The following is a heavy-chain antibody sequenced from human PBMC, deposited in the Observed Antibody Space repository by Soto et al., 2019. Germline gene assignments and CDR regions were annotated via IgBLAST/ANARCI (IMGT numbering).Heavy chain of an antibody. CDR2: ISGNSGSI. CDR1: GFTFSSYA. CDR3: AKDILSRNYYYMDV. J-gene: IGHJ6*03. V-gene: IGHV3-9*01. Sequence: LRLSCAASGFTFSSYAMSWVRQAPGKGLEWVSAISGNSGSIGYADSVKGRFTISRDNAKNSLYLQMNSLRAEDTALYYCAKDILSRNYYYMDVWGKGTTVTVSS.